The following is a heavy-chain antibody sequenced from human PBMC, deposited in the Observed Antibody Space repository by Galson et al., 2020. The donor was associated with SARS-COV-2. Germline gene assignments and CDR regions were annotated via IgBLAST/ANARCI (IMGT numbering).Heavy chain of an antibody. CDR3: ARHGDSSSWNFDY. J-gene: IGHJ4*02. D-gene: IGHD2-2*01. CDR1: GYSFTRNW. Sequence: GESLKISCKASGYSFTRNWIDWVRQMPGKGPEWMGIIYPSDSDARYNPSFQGQVTISVDKSITTAYLQWSSLKASDTAMYYCARHGDSSSWNFDYWGQGTLVTVSS. V-gene: IGHV5-51*01. CDR2: IYPSDSDA.